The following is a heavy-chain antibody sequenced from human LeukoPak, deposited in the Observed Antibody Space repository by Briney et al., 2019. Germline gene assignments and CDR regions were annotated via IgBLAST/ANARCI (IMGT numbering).Heavy chain of an antibody. D-gene: IGHD4-17*01. Sequence: GGSLRLSCAASGFTFSSYSMKWVRQAPGKGLEWVSSISSSSSYIYYADSVKGRFTISRDNAKNSLYLQMNSLRAEDTAVYYCASPLTTVTTGDYWGQGTLVTVSS. CDR2: ISSSSSYI. V-gene: IGHV3-21*01. CDR3: ASPLTTVTTGDY. CDR1: GFTFSSYS. J-gene: IGHJ4*02.